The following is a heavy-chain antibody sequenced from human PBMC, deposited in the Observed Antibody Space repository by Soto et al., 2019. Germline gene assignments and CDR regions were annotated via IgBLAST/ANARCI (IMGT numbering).Heavy chain of an antibody. Sequence: VQLLESGGGLVQPGGSLRLSCAASGFIFSNYAMTWVRQAPGKGLELVSTISGSGGTTYYTDSVKGRFTISRDNSKNTLYLQMDSLTAEDAAVYYCAKSPLMTTIGFDYWGQGTLVTVSS. J-gene: IGHJ4*02. CDR1: GFIFSNYA. V-gene: IGHV3-23*01. D-gene: IGHD3-16*01. CDR3: AKSPLMTTIGFDY. CDR2: ISGSGGTT.